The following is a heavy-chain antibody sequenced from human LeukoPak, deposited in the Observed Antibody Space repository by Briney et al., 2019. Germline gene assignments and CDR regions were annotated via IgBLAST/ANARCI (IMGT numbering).Heavy chain of an antibody. V-gene: IGHV4-61*01. Sequence: PSETLSLTCTVSGGSVSSGSYYWSWIRQPPGKGLDWIGYIYSGGSTNYHPSLKSRVTISADTSKNQFSLNLSSVTAADTAVYYCARGGGIHCSGGNCYPYYALDVWGKGTTVTVSS. CDR3: ARGGGIHCSGGNCYPYYALDV. D-gene: IGHD2-15*01. CDR1: GGSVSSGSYY. J-gene: IGHJ6*04. CDR2: IYSGGST.